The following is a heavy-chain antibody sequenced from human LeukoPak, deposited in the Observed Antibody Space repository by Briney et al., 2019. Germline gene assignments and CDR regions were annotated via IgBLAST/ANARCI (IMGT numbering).Heavy chain of an antibody. CDR3: ASEVGADSRDFDY. J-gene: IGHJ4*02. CDR2: ISSSGNTI. V-gene: IGHV3-11*04. Sequence: GGSLRLSCAASGFSVSDYYMNWIRQAPGMGLEWVSYISSSGNTIYYADSVKGRFTISRDNAKNSLYLQMNSLRAEDTAVYYCASEVGADSRDFDYWGQGTLVTVSS. D-gene: IGHD1-26*01. CDR1: GFSVSDYY.